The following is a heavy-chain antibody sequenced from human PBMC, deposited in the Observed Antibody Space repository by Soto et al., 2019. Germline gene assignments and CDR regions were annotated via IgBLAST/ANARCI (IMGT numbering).Heavy chain of an antibody. CDR2: IIPKLGAA. D-gene: IGHD2-21*01. Sequence: QVQLVQSGAEMKKPGSSVQVSCKASGGGNLRDYRTTWVRQAPGQGLEWMGGIIPKLGAANYAQNFQGRVPITADESTGTVNRELRSLRSEDTAVYYCARGGDGYSFGAVYWGQGTPVTVSS. CDR3: ARGGDGYSFGAVY. CDR1: GGGNLRDYR. J-gene: IGHJ4*02. V-gene: IGHV1-69*01.